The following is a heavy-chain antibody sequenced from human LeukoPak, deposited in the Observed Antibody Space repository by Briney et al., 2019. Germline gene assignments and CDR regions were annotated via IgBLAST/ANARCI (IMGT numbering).Heavy chain of an antibody. CDR1: GYTFTTYD. Sequence: GASVKVSCKASGYTFTTYDINWVRQPPGQGLEWMGWMDPNNGNTVYAHKFQGRVTITRNTSISTAYMELSSLRSEDTAVYYCARAPRPDYFDYWGQGTLVTVSS. CDR3: ARAPRPDYFDY. V-gene: IGHV1-8*03. J-gene: IGHJ4*02. CDR2: MDPNNGNT.